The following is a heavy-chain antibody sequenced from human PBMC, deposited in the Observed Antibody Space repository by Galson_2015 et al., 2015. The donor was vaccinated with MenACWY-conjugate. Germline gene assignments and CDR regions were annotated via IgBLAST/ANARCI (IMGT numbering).Heavy chain of an antibody. J-gene: IGHJ6*02. D-gene: IGHD1-1*01. CDR3: AKDALSDTTGRTWSYYGMDV. Sequence: SLRLSCAASGFTFSRYWMSWVRQIPGKGLEWVANIKQDGSETHYVGSVKGRFTISRDNAKNSVYLQMNNLRAEDTAVYYCAKDALSDTTGRTWSYYGMDVWGQGTTVTVSS. CDR2: IKQDGSET. V-gene: IGHV3-7*03. CDR1: GFTFSRYW.